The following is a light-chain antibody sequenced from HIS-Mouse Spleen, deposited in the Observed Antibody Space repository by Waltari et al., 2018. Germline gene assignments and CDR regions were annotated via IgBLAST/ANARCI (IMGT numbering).Light chain of an antibody. V-gene: IGLV1-47*01. CDR2: RNN. J-gene: IGLJ2*01. CDR3: AAWDDILSGVV. CDR1: SSNIGSNY. Sequence: QSVLTQPPSASGTPGQRVTISCSGSSSNIGSNYVYWYQQLPGTAPKLLIYRNNQRPSGVPDRFSGSKSGTSASLAISGLRSEEEADYYCAAWDDILSGVVFGGGTKLTVL.